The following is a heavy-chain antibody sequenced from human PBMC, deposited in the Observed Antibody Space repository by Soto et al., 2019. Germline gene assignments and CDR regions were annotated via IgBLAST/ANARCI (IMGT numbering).Heavy chain of an antibody. CDR1: GGTFSNYA. D-gene: IGHD3-22*01. CDR3: ARGRDDSSGYYPDY. CDR2: IIPIFGTA. J-gene: IGHJ4*02. V-gene: IGHV1-69*12. Sequence: QVQLVQSGAEVKKPGSSVKVSCKASGGTFSNYAISWVRQAPGQGLEWMGGIIPIFGTANYAQKFQGRVTITADESTSTAYMELSSLRSEDTTVYYCARGRDDSSGYYPDYWGQGTLVTVSS.